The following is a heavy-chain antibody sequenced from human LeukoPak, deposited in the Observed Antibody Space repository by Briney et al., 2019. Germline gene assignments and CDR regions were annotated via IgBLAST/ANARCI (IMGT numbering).Heavy chain of an antibody. CDR3: ARESHGRFDP. J-gene: IGHJ5*02. V-gene: IGHV1-8*02. CDR2: TNPNSGNT. D-gene: IGHD1-26*01. Sequence: ASVTVSFKASGYTFTGYYMHWVRQAPGQGLEWMGWTNPNSGNTGYAQKFQGRVTMTRNTSISTAYMELSSLRSEDTAVYYCARESHGRFDPWGQGTLVTVSS. CDR1: GYTFTGYY.